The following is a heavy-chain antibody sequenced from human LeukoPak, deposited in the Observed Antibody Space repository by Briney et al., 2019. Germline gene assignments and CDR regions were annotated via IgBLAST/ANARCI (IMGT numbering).Heavy chain of an antibody. Sequence: PSETLSLTCTVSGGSISGSSYYWGWIRQPPGKGLEWIGSIYYSGSTYYNPSLKSRVTISVDTSKNQFSLKLSSVTAADTAVYYCARVTSGGNFDIWGQGTMDTVSS. CDR1: GGSISGSSYY. CDR3: ARVTSGGNFDI. V-gene: IGHV4-39*07. J-gene: IGHJ3*02. D-gene: IGHD3-16*01. CDR2: IYYSGST.